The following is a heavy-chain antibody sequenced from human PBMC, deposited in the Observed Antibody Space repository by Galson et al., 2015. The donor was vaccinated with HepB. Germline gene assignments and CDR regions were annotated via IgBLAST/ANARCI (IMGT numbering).Heavy chain of an antibody. D-gene: IGHD3-22*01. J-gene: IGHJ4*02. V-gene: IGHV3-30-3*02. CDR2: ISYDGINK. Sequence: SLRLSCAASGFTFSNYAFHWVRQAPGKGLEWVALISYDGINKYYADSLKGRFTISRDKSKNTLFLQMNNMRGEDTALYYCAKAGYDGSGYGFSDHWGQGTLVIVTS. CDR1: GFTFSNYA. CDR3: AKAGYDGSGYGFSDH.